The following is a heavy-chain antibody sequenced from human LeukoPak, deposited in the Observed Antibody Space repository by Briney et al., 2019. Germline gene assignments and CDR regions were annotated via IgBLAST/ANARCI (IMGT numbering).Heavy chain of an antibody. Sequence: PGGSLRLSCAASGFTFSSYEMNWVRQAPGKGLEWVSTISDSGVNTYYADSVKGRFTISRDNSKNTLYLQMNSLRAEDTAIYYCAKGLRGNGGFDYWGQGTLVTVSS. CDR3: AKGLRGNGGFDY. D-gene: IGHD3-16*01. CDR1: GFTFSSYE. CDR2: ISDSGVNT. V-gene: IGHV3-23*01. J-gene: IGHJ4*02.